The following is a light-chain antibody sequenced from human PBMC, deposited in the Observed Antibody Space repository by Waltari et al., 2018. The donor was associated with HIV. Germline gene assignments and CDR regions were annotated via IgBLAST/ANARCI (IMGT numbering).Light chain of an antibody. V-gene: IGKV3-20*01. Sequence: EIVLTQSPGTLSLSPGERGTLSCWASQSVSSSYLAWYQQKPGQAPRLLIYGASSRATGIPDRFSGSGSGTDFTLSISGLEPEDFAVYYCQHFGSSHLTFGGGTKVEIK. CDR3: QHFGSSHLT. J-gene: IGKJ4*01. CDR2: GAS. CDR1: QSVSSSY.